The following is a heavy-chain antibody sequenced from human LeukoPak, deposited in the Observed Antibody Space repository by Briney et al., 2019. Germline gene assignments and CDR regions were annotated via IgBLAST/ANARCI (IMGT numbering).Heavy chain of an antibody. Sequence: PGGSLRLSCAASGFTFSSYEMHWVRQAPGKGLEWVSAITSSGGSTYYGDSVKGRFTISRDNSRNTLYLQMNSLRVDDTAVYYCARDLCWGCFDDWGQGNLVTVSS. D-gene: IGHD3-10*02. V-gene: IGHV3-23*01. CDR1: GFTFSSYE. CDR3: ARDLCWGCFDD. J-gene: IGHJ4*02. CDR2: ITSSGGST.